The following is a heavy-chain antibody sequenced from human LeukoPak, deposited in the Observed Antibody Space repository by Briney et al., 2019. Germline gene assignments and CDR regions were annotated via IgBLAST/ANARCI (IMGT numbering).Heavy chain of an antibody. D-gene: IGHD3-9*01. CDR2: INPNSGGT. CDR3: ARAGPTYDTYYDILTGYTYFDY. Sequence: GASVKVSCKASGYTFTGYYMHWVRQAPGQGLEWMGWINPNSGGTNYAQKFQGRVTMTRDMSTTTDYMELSSLRSEDTAVYYCARAGPTYDTYYDILTGYTYFDYWGQGTLVTVSS. J-gene: IGHJ4*02. CDR1: GYTFTGYY. V-gene: IGHV1-2*02.